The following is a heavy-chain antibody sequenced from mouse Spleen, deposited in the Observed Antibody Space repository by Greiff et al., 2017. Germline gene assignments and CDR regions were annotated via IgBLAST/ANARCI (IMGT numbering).Heavy chain of an antibody. CDR2: IWSGGST. V-gene: IGHV2-2*01. Sequence: QVQLQQSGPGLVQPSQSLSITCTVSGFSLTSYGVHWVRQSPGKGLEWLGVIWSGGSTDYNAAFISRLSISKDNSKSQVFFKMNSLQADDTAIYYCARPYYRYGDWYFDVWGAGTTVTVSS. CDR3: ARPYYRYGDWYFDV. D-gene: IGHD2-14*01. J-gene: IGHJ1*01. CDR1: GFSLTSYG.